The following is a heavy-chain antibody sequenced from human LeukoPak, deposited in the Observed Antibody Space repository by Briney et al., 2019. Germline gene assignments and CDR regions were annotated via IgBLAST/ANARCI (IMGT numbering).Heavy chain of an antibody. V-gene: IGHV1-18*01. D-gene: IGHD3-22*01. CDR2: ISAYNGNT. CDR3: ARDTYYYDSSGYADY. Sequence: ASVKVSCKASGYTFTSYGISWVRQAPGRGLEWMGWISAYNGNTNYAQKLQGRVTMTTDTSTSTAYMELRSLRSDDTAVYYCARDTYYYDSSGYADYWGQGTLVTVSS. J-gene: IGHJ4*02. CDR1: GYTFTSYG.